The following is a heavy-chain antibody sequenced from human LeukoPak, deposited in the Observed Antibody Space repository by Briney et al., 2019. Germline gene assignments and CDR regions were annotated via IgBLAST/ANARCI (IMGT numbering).Heavy chain of an antibody. J-gene: IGHJ4*02. D-gene: IGHD4-23*01. CDR3: ARGWLAETTLVTPYNY. CDR1: GGSFSSHD. Sequence: SVKVSCKAPGGSFSSHDISWVRQAPGQGLEWMGGITPIFGTAVYAQKFQGRVTITAVESMSTAHMELTSLRSEDTATYYCARGWLAETTLVTPYNYWGQGTLVTVSS. CDR2: ITPIFGTA. V-gene: IGHV1-69*13.